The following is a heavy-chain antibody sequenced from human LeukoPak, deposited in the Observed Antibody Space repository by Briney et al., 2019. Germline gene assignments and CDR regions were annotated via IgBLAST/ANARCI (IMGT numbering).Heavy chain of an antibody. V-gene: IGHV1-2*02. J-gene: IGHJ4*02. CDR1: GYTFTGAY. D-gene: IGHD2-21*01. CDR3: ARVLFNSGYDF. CDR2: INPNSGGT. Sequence: GASVKVSCKASGYTFTGAYMHWVRQAPGQGLGWMGWINPNSGGTQFAQKFQGRVTMTRDTSISTAYMELDRLRSDDTAVYYCARVLFNSGYDFWGQGTLVTVSS.